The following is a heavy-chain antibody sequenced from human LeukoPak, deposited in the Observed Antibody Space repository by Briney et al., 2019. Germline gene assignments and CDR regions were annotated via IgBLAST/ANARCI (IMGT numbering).Heavy chain of an antibody. D-gene: IGHD2-21*02. CDR2: ISAYSGNT. V-gene: IGHV1-18*01. J-gene: IGHJ4*02. Sequence: APVKVSCKASGYTFTNYGISWVRQAPGQGLEWMAWISAYSGNTEYAQKMQGRVTMTTDTSTSTAYMELRNLISDDSAVYFCARDAVSTVTAGGIDYWGQGTLVTVSS. CDR1: GYTFTNYG. CDR3: ARDAVSTVTAGGIDY.